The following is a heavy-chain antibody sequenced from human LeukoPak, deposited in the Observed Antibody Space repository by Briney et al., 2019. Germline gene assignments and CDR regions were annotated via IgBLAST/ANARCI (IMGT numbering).Heavy chain of an antibody. V-gene: IGHV3-23*01. J-gene: IGHJ5*02. Sequence: PGGSLRLSCAASGFTLSSHAMTWVRQAPGKGLEWVSSIGGIGASTYYADSVKGRFTISRDNSRNTLYLQMNTLRAEDTALYYCAKAAYGDYVNWFDPWGQGILVIVSS. CDR3: AKAAYGDYVNWFDP. D-gene: IGHD4-17*01. CDR1: GFTLSSHA. CDR2: IGGIGAST.